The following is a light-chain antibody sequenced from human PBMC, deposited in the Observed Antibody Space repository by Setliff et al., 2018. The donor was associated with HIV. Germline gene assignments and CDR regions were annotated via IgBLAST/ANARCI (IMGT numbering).Light chain of an antibody. V-gene: IGLV2-14*01. Sequence: QSVLTQPASVSGSPVQSITLSCPGTSNDFGSYDYVSWYQHQPGKVPKLMIYEVSNRPSGVSDRFSGSKSGNTASLTISGLQTEDEADYYCSSFTSSSSYVFGTGTKVTVL. CDR1: SNDFGSYDY. J-gene: IGLJ1*01. CDR2: EVS. CDR3: SSFTSSSSYV.